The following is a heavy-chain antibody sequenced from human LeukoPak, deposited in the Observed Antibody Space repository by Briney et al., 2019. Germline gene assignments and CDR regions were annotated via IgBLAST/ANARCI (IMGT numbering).Heavy chain of an antibody. CDR2: IKADGSEK. CDR1: GFTFTNYW. J-gene: IGHJ4*02. V-gene: IGHV3-7*01. CDR3: ARESSVVRGVITDFDY. D-gene: IGHD3-10*01. Sequence: GGSLRLSCAASGFTFTNYWMSWVRQAPGKGLEWVANIKADGSEKFYVDSVKGRFTISRDNVKNSLYLQMNSLRAEDTAVYYCARESSVVRGVITDFDYWGQGTLVTVSS.